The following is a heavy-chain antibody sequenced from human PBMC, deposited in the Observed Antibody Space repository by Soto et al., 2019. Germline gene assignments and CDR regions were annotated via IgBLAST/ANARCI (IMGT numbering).Heavy chain of an antibody. D-gene: IGHD1-26*01. Sequence: QLHLRESGPGLVKPSETLSLTCTVSGGSITSSSYYWGWIRQPPGKGLEWIGSIYYSGSTYYKPSLKSGVTISVDTSKNQFSLKLSSVTAADTAVYYCASQEVGGSYVYTFDPWGQGTLVTVSS. V-gene: IGHV4-39*01. CDR1: GGSITSSSYY. CDR3: ASQEVGGSYVYTFDP. J-gene: IGHJ5*02. CDR2: IYYSGST.